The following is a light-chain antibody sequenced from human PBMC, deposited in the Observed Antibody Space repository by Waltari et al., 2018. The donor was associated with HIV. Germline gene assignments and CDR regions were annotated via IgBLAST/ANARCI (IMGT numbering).Light chain of an antibody. CDR2: YDD. CDR1: SSNIGNHA. CDR3: AAWDDCLNGYV. V-gene: IGLV1-36*01. Sequence: QSVLTQPPSVSEAPRQRVTISCSGSSSNIGNHAVNWYQQLPGQAPKLLIYYDDCFCSGVSERCSGSKSGTSASLAIRGLQSEEEAEYYCAAWDDCLNGYVFGSGTKVTVL. J-gene: IGLJ1*01.